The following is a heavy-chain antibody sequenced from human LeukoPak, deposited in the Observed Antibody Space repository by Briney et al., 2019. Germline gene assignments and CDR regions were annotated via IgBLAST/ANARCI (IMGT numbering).Heavy chain of an antibody. CDR1: GFTFSSYA. Sequence: GGSLRLSCVASGFTFSSYAMSWVRQAPGKGLEWVSGITGGGGSTYYADSVKGRFTISRDNAKNTLYLQMNSLRVEDTAVYYCANHVGVTTHYYHYMDVWGKGTTVTVSS. D-gene: IGHD1-26*01. J-gene: IGHJ6*03. CDR2: ITGGGGST. CDR3: ANHVGVTTHYYHYMDV. V-gene: IGHV3-23*01.